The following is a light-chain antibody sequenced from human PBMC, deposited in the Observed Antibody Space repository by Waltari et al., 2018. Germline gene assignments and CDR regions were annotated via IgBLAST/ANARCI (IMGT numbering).Light chain of an antibody. Sequence: QSALTQSAPVPGAPGQSITIPCTGPSRAVGSYALVSWYQQLPGRAPTLILFGVAKRPSGISDRFSGSKSGNTASLTISGLQSEDEAHYYCSSYTQSRTRVFGGGTKLTVL. CDR1: SRAVGSYAL. J-gene: IGLJ3*02. CDR2: GVA. V-gene: IGLV2-23*02. CDR3: SSYTQSRTRV.